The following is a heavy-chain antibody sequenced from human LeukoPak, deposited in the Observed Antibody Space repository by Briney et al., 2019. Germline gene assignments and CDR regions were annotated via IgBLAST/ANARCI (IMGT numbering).Heavy chain of an antibody. V-gene: IGHV3-21*01. D-gene: IGHD3-3*01. CDR1: RFIFSSYH. CDR3: APDTIFGAY. J-gene: IGHJ4*02. Sequence: GGSLRLSCAASRFIFSSYHMHWVRQPPGKGLEWVSSISSNSFIYYADSVKGRFTISRDNAKNSLYLQMNSLRAEDTAVYYCAPDTIFGAYWGQGTLVTVSS. CDR2: ISSNSFI.